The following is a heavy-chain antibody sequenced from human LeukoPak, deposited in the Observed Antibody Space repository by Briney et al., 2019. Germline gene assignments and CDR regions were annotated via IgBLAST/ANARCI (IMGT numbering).Heavy chain of an antibody. CDR1: GGTFSSYA. J-gene: IGHJ6*02. Sequence: SVKVSCKASGGTFSSYAFSWVRQAPGQGLEWMGGIIPIVGTTNYAQMFQGRVTITADESTSTAYMELSSLRSEDTAVYYCAKTGHYGMDVWGQGTTVTVSS. CDR3: AKTGHYGMDV. D-gene: IGHD1-14*01. CDR2: IIPIVGTT. V-gene: IGHV1-69*13.